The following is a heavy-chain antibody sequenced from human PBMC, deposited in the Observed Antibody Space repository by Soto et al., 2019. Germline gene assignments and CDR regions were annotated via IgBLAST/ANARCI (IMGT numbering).Heavy chain of an antibody. CDR2: ISPDGSDV. V-gene: IGHV3-74*01. CDR1: GFPFTNYW. J-gene: IGHJ4*02. Sequence: AGGALRVSWGPSGFPFTNYWMNWVRQTPGKGLMWVSRISPDGSDVGYADSVEGRFTVSRDNAKNTLYLQMHSLRAEDTAMYYCACWGHIVPVAPSDFDRWGQCTLATVS. CDR3: ACWGHIVPVAPSDFDR. D-gene: IGHD2-8*02.